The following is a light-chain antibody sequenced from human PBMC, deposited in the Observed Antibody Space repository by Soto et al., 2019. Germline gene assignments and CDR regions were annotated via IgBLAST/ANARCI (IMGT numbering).Light chain of an antibody. V-gene: IGKV1-5*01. J-gene: IGKJ1*01. CDR3: QQYSSLWT. CDR2: DAS. CDR1: QTINRW. Sequence: DIQMTQSPATLSASVVDRVTITWRASQTINRWLAWYQQKPGKAPQVLIYDASTLESGVPSRFSGSGSGTEFTLTINNLQPDDLATYYCQQYSSLWTFGPGTKVDIK.